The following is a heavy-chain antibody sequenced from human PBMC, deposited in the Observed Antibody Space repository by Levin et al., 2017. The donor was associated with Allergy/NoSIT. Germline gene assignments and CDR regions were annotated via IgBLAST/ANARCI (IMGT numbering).Heavy chain of an antibody. D-gene: IGHD2-8*01. CDR2: IWYDGSNK. CDR3: ARDTWSPMNYYYGMDV. Sequence: GGSLRLSCAASGFTFSSYGMHWVRQAPGKGLEWVAVIWYDGSNKYYADSVKGRFTISRDNSKNTLYLQMNSLRAEDTAVYYCARDTWSPMNYYYGMDVWGQGTTVTVSS. CDR1: GFTFSSYG. J-gene: IGHJ6*02. V-gene: IGHV3-33*01.